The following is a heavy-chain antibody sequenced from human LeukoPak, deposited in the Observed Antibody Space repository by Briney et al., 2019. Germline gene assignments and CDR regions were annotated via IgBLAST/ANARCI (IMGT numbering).Heavy chain of an antibody. CDR1: GGSISSYY. V-gene: IGHV4-4*07. CDR3: TRDLRGYSGYDPGSFGANWFDP. CDR2: IYTSGST. J-gene: IGHJ5*02. D-gene: IGHD5-12*01. Sequence: SETLSLTCTVSGGSISSYYWSWIRQPAGKGLEWIGRIYTSGSTNYNPSLKSRVTMSVDTSKNQFSLKLSSVTAADTAVYYCTRDLRGYSGYDPGSFGANWFDPWGQGTLVTVSS.